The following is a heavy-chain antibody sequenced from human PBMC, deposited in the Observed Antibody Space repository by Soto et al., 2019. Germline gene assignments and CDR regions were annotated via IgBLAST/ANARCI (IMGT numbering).Heavy chain of an antibody. CDR3: ASVAANRGIDV. CDR2: IYHSGST. CDR1: GGSISSGGYS. Sequence: SETLSLTCAVSGGSISSGGYSWSWIRQPPGKGLEWIGYIYHSGSTYYNPSLKSRVTISVDRSKNQFSLKLSSVTAADTAVYYCASVAANRGIDVWGQGTTVTVSS. V-gene: IGHV4-30-2*01. J-gene: IGHJ6*02.